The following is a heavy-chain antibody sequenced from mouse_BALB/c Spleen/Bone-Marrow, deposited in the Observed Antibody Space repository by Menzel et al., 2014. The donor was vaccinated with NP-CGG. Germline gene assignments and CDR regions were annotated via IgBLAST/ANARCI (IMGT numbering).Heavy chain of an antibody. V-gene: IGHV5-4*02. D-gene: IGHD1-1*02. Sequence: VESGGGLVKPGGSLKLSCIASGFTFSDYYMYWVSQTPEQRLEWIATIDAGGSYTYYPVSVKGRFTISRDNARNNQYLQMNSLMSEDRAMCYCVRVHYYYGGGAARFAYWDQGTLVTVSA. CDR1: GFTFSDYY. J-gene: IGHJ3*01. CDR2: IDAGGSYT. CDR3: VRVHYYYGGGAARFAY.